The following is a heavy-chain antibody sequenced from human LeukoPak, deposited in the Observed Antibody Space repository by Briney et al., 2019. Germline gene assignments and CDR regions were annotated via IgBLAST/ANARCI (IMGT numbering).Heavy chain of an antibody. J-gene: IGHJ4*02. V-gene: IGHV1-18*01. D-gene: IGHD6-19*01. CDR2: ISAYNSNT. Sequence: ASVKVSCKASGYTFTSYGISWVRQAPGQGLEWMGWISAYNSNTNYAQKLQGRVTMTTDTSTSTAYVELRSLRSDDTAVYYCASCSSGWSEFDYWGQGTLVTVSS. CDR3: ASCSSGWSEFDY. CDR1: GYTFTSYG.